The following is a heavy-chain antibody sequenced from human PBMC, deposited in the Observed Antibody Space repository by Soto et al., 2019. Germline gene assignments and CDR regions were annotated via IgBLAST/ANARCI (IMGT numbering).Heavy chain of an antibody. Sequence: QVQLVQSGAEVKKPGASVKVSCKASGYTFTNFGISWVRQAPGQGLEWMGWISAYNGNTNYAQKFQGRATMTTATSTSTAYMEVRSLRFDDTAVYYCARGGTPIDDWGQGTLVTVSS. CDR1: GYTFTNFG. J-gene: IGHJ4*02. CDR2: ISAYNGNT. CDR3: ARGGTPIDD. D-gene: IGHD3-16*01. V-gene: IGHV1-18*01.